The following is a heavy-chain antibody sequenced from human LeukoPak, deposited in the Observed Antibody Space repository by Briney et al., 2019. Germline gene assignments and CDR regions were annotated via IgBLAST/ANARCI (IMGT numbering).Heavy chain of an antibody. V-gene: IGHV1-18*01. J-gene: IGHJ4*02. CDR2: ISAYNGNA. D-gene: IGHD3-16*02. CDR3: ARDLQLRYYDYVWGSYRFDC. Sequence: EASVKVSCKASGYTLTSYGISWVRQAPGQGLEWMGWISAYNGNANYAQKLQGRVTMTTDTSTSTAYMELRSLRSDDTAVYYCARDLQLRYYDYVWGSYRFDCWGQGTLVTVSS. CDR1: GYTLTSYG.